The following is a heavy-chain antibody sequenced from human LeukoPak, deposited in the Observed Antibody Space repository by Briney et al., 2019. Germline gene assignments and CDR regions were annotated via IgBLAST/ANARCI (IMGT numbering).Heavy chain of an antibody. Sequence: ASVKVSCKASGYTFTSYYMHWVRQAPGQGLEWMGIINPSGGSTSYAQKFQGRVTVTRDTSTSTVYMELSSLRSEDTAVYYCARGDSSRWYGPLFDYWGQGTLVTVSS. D-gene: IGHD6-13*01. CDR2: INPSGGST. CDR3: ARGDSSRWYGPLFDY. J-gene: IGHJ4*02. CDR1: GYTFTSYY. V-gene: IGHV1-46*01.